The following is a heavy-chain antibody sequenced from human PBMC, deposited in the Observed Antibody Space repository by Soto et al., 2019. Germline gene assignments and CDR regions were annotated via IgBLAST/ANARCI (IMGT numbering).Heavy chain of an antibody. CDR3: ARVWGDSGRDYFDH. V-gene: IGHV3-30-3*01. J-gene: IGHJ4*02. D-gene: IGHD1-26*01. CDR2: ISHDGTNK. Sequence: QVQLVESGGGVVQPGTSLRLSCAASGFPFSRYAIHWVRQAPGKGLEWVAVISHDGTNKYYADSVKGRFTISRDNSKKTLYLQMNSLRAGDTAVYYCARVWGDSGRDYFDHWGQGTLVTVSS. CDR1: GFPFSRYA.